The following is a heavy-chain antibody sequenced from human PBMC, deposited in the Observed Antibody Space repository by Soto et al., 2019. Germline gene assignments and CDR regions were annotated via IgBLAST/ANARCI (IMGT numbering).Heavy chain of an antibody. CDR2: IKEDGSET. CDR3: ARLRGDYFDN. CDR1: GFTFSAYW. J-gene: IGHJ4*02. Sequence: EVQLVESGGGLVQPGGSLRLFCVASGFTFSAYWMTWVRQAPGKGLEWLANIKEDGSETHDLDGRFAISRDNAENSLYLQMSSLRAEDTAVYYCARLRGDYFDNWGQGTLVTVSS. V-gene: IGHV3-7*01.